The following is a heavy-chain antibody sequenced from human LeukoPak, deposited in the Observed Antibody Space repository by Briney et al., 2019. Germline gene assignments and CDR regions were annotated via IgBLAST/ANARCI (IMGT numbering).Heavy chain of an antibody. CDR2: IIPIFGTA. J-gene: IGHJ4*02. V-gene: IGHV1-69*05. CDR1: GGTFSSYA. D-gene: IGHD6-13*01. CDR3: ARGPVIAAAGYYFDY. Sequence: SVKVSCKASGGTFSSYAISWVRQAPGQGLEWMGGIIPIFGTANYAQKFQGRVTITTDESTCTAYMELSSLRSEDTAVYYCARGPVIAAAGYYFDYWGQGTLVTVSS.